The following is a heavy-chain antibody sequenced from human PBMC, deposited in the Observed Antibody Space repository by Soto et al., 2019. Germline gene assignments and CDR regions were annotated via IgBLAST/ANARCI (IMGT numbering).Heavy chain of an antibody. CDR1: GFTFSSYA. D-gene: IGHD2-15*01. V-gene: IGHV3-30-3*01. Sequence: PGGSLRLSCAASGFTFSSYAMHWVRQAPGEGLEWVAVISYDGSNKYYADSVKGRFTISRDNSKNTLYLQMNSLRAEDTAVYYCARVNCSGGSCKKSYYYYGMDVWGQGTTVTVSS. CDR2: ISYDGSNK. CDR3: ARVNCSGGSCKKSYYYYGMDV. J-gene: IGHJ6*02.